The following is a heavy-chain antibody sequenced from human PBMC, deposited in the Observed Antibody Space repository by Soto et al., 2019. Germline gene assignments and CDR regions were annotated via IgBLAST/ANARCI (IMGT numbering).Heavy chain of an antibody. Sequence: GASVKVSCKASGYSFTDYHIHWVRQAPGQGLGWLGRINPKSGGTSTAQKFQGWVTMTTDTSISTASMELTRLTSDDTAIYYCARGDSTDCSNGVCSFFYNHDMDVWGQGTRVTVS. D-gene: IGHD2-8*01. J-gene: IGHJ6*02. CDR2: INPKSGGT. CDR3: ARGDSTDCSNGVCSFFYNHDMDV. CDR1: GYSFTDYH. V-gene: IGHV1-2*04.